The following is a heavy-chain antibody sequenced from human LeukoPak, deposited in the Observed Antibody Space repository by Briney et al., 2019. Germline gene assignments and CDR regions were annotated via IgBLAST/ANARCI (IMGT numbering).Heavy chain of an antibody. CDR1: GYTLTELS. Sequence: ASVKVSCKVSGYTLTELSMHWVRQAPGKGLEWMGGFDPEDGETIYAQKFQGRVTMTEDTSTDTAYMELSSLRSEDTAVYYCATGIAEAGTTGFDYWGQGTLVTVSS. CDR2: FDPEDGET. J-gene: IGHJ4*02. V-gene: IGHV1-24*01. D-gene: IGHD6-19*01. CDR3: ATGIAEAGTTGFDY.